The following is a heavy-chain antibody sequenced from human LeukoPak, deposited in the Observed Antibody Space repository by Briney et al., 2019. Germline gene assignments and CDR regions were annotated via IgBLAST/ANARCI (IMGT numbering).Heavy chain of an antibody. CDR3: AKKGATTGDFDY. D-gene: IGHD1-26*01. CDR2: MNIDGSEK. V-gene: IGHV3-7*01. Sequence: GGSLRLSCAASGFTFSSYWMGWVRQAPGKRLEWVANMNIDGSEKYYADSVKGRFTISRDNARNSVYLQMNSLRVEDTAVYYCAKKGATTGDFDYWGQGTLVTVSS. J-gene: IGHJ4*02. CDR1: GFTFSSYW.